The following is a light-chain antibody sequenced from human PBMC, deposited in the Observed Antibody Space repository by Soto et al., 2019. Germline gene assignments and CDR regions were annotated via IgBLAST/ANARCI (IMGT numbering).Light chain of an antibody. CDR1: QSLSSSY. V-gene: IGKV3-20*01. CDR3: QQYGSSPLT. CDR2: DAS. J-gene: IGKJ4*01. Sequence: EIYLMRSLGILYLSPGERATLSCRASQSLSSSYLAWYQQKPGQAPRLLNYDASSRATGIPDRFSGSGSGTDFTLSMSRVEPEDYAVYYCQQYGSSPLTFGGGTKVDIK.